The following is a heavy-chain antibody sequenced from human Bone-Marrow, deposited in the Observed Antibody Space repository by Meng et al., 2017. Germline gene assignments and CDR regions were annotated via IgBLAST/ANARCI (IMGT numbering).Heavy chain of an antibody. V-gene: IGHV1-2*06. CDR2: INPNSGGT. CDR1: GYTFTGYY. CDR3: ARLRSGTRGWFDP. D-gene: IGHD2-2*01. Sequence: ASVKVSCKASGYTFTGYYMHWVRQAPGQGLEWLGRINPNSGGTNYAQKFQGRVTMTRDRSISKAYMVLSRFRSDDTAVYYCARLRSGTRGWFDPWGQGTLVTVSS. J-gene: IGHJ5*02.